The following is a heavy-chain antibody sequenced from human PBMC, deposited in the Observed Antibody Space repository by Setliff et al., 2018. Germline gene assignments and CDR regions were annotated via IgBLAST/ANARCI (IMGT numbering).Heavy chain of an antibody. J-gene: IGHJ5*02. CDR2: IITNTGGT. V-gene: IGHV1-2*02. D-gene: IGHD6-19*01. Sequence: ASVKVSCKASGYTFSTYGLHWVRQAPGQGPEWMGMIITNTGGTNFPQTFQGRVTMTRDTSINTAYMELSSLTSDDTAVYYCARATRDSDGWYYEYSWFDPWGQGTLVTVSS. CDR1: GYTFSTYG. CDR3: ARATRDSDGWYYEYSWFDP.